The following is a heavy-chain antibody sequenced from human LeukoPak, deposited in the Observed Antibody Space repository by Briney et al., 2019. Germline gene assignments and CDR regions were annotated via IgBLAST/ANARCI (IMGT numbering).Heavy chain of an antibody. CDR3: SRAVAGSVGWFDP. CDR1: GGSISTSNYY. Sequence: SETLSLTCTVSGGSISTSNYYWGWIRQPPGKGLEWIGNIFYSGSTYYSPSLRSRVTISLDTSRNQFSLKLNSVTAADTAVYFCSRAVAGSVGWFDPWGQGTLVTVSS. V-gene: IGHV4-39*07. CDR2: IFYSGST. J-gene: IGHJ5*02. D-gene: IGHD6-19*01.